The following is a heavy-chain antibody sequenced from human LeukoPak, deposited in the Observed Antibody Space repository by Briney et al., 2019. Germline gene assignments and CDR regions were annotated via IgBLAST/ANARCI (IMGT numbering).Heavy chain of an antibody. CDR1: GFTFSSYA. Sequence: GGSLRLSCAASGFTFSSYAMTWVRQAPGKGLECVSAISRSGGNAHYADAVKGQFTISRDNSKNTLYLQMNSLRAEDTAVYYCTDYGSGSYCFDYWGQGTLVTVSS. CDR2: ISRSGGNA. J-gene: IGHJ4*02. D-gene: IGHD3-10*01. V-gene: IGHV3-23*01. CDR3: TDYGSGSYCFDY.